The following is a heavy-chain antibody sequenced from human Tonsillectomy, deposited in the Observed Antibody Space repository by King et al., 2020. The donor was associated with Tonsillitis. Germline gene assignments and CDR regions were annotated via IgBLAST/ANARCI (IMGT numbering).Heavy chain of an antibody. CDR3: ARGIATADPLDY. J-gene: IGHJ4*02. CDR2: ISFDGRNK. V-gene: IGHV3-30*04. Sequence: VQLVESGGGVVQPGRSLRLSCAGSGFTLSSYAMHWVRQAPGKGLEWVAVISFDGRNKHHADSVKGRFTISRDNSKNTLYVQMNSLRTEDTAIYCCARGIATADPLDYWGQGILVTVSS. D-gene: IGHD6-13*01. CDR1: GFTLSSYA.